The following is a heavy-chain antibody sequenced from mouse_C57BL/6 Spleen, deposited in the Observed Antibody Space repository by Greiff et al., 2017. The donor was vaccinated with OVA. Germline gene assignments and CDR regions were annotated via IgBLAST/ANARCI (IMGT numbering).Heavy chain of an antibody. CDR1: GYSITSGYY. Sequence: EVKLQESGPGLVKPSQSLSLTCSVTGYSITSGYYWNWIRQFPGNKLEWMGYISYDGSNNYNPSLKNRISITRDTSKNQFFLKLNSVTTEDTATYYCARDGSYWDYWGQGTTLTVSS. V-gene: IGHV3-6*01. CDR3: ARDGSYWDY. D-gene: IGHD2-2*01. CDR2: ISYDGSN. J-gene: IGHJ2*01.